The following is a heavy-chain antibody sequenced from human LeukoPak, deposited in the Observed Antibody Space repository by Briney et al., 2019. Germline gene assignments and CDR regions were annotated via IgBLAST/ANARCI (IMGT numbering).Heavy chain of an antibody. Sequence: SETLSLTCAVYGGSFSGYYWSWIRQPPGKGLEWIGEINHSGSTNYNPSLKSRVTISVDTSKNQFSLKLSSVTAADTAVYYCVRGRSHYGSGSYIIWGQGTLVTVSS. CDR3: VRGRSHYGSGSYII. CDR1: GGSFSGYY. J-gene: IGHJ4*02. V-gene: IGHV4-34*01. D-gene: IGHD3-10*01. CDR2: INHSGST.